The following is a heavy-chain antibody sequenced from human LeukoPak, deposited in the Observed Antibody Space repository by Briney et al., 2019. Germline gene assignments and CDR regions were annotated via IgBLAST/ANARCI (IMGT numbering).Heavy chain of an antibody. D-gene: IGHD5-18*01. Sequence: GGSLRLSCAASGSTFSSYSMNWVRQAPGKGLEWVSSISSSSSYIYYADSVKGRFTISRDNAKNSLYLQMNSLRAEDTAVYYCARGPVGTYSYGLSWFDPWGQGTLVTVSS. CDR3: ARGPVGTYSYGLSWFDP. J-gene: IGHJ5*02. V-gene: IGHV3-21*01. CDR2: ISSSSSYI. CDR1: GSTFSSYS.